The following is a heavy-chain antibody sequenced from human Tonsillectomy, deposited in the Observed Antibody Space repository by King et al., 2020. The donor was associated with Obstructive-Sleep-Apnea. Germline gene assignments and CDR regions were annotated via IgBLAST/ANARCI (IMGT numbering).Heavy chain of an antibody. CDR2: ISWDGGST. V-gene: IGHV3-43D*03. J-gene: IGHJ4*02. CDR3: AKGQDAGR. CDR1: GFTFDDYA. Sequence: DVQLVESGGLVVQPGGSLRLSCAASGFTFDDYAMHWVRQAPGKGLEWVSLISWDGGSTYYADSVKGRFTISRDNSKNSLYLQMNSLRPEDTALYYCAKGQDAGRWGQGTLVTVSS. D-gene: IGHD6-13*01.